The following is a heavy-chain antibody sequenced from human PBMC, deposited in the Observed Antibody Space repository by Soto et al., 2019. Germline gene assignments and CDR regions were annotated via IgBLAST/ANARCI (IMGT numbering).Heavy chain of an antibody. CDR3: ARVRRLGELSTPGGSFDY. CDR2: INPNSGGT. Sequence: GASVKVSCKASGYTFTGYYMHWVRQAPGQGLEWMGWINPNSGGTNYAQKCQGRVTMTRDTSISTAYMELSRLRSDDTAVYYCARVRRLGELSTPGGSFDYWGQGTLVAVSS. CDR1: GYTFTGYY. J-gene: IGHJ4*02. D-gene: IGHD3-16*02. V-gene: IGHV1-2*02.